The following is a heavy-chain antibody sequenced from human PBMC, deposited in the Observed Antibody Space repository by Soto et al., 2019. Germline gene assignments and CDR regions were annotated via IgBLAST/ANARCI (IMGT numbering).Heavy chain of an antibody. J-gene: IGHJ4*02. CDR3: AKGTVPAAIRRDYFDY. Sequence: GGSLRLSCTASGFVFRTYAMSGVRQAPGKGLEWVSAISGSGDSTYYADSVKGRFTISRDNSKNTLYLQMNSLRAEDTAVYYCAKGTVPAAIRRDYFDYWGQGTLVTVSS. V-gene: IGHV3-23*01. CDR2: ISGSGDST. CDR1: GFVFRTYA. D-gene: IGHD2-2*02.